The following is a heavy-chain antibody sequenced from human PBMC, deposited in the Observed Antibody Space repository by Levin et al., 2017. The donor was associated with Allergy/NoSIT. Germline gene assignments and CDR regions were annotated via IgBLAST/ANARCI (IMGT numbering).Heavy chain of an antibody. J-gene: IGHJ3*02. V-gene: IGHV3-48*01. CDR1: GFTFSSYS. CDR2: ISSSSSTI. Sequence: GESLKISCAASGFTFSSYSMNWVRQAPGKGLEWVSYISSSSSTIYYADSVKGRFTISRDNAKNSLYLQMNSLRAEDTAVYYCARDVGNAFDIWGQGTMVTVSS. CDR3: ARDVGNAFDI. D-gene: IGHD7-27*01.